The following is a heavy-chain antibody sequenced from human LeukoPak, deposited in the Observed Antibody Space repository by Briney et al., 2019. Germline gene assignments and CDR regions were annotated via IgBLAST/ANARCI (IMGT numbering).Heavy chain of an antibody. Sequence: SETLSLTCTVSGGSISSYYWSWIRQPPGKGLEWIGYIYYSGSTNYNPSLKSRVTISVDTSKNQFSLKLSSVTAADTAVYYCARDGSSGWYLFAHAFDIWGQGTMVTVSS. V-gene: IGHV4-59*01. D-gene: IGHD6-19*01. CDR1: GGSISSYY. CDR2: IYYSGST. CDR3: ARDGSSGWYLFAHAFDI. J-gene: IGHJ3*02.